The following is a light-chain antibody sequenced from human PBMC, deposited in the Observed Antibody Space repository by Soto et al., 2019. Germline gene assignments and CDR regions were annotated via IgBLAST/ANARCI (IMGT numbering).Light chain of an antibody. Sequence: EIVLTQSPGTLSLSPGERATLSCRASQSVRNSYLAWYQQKPCQAPRRLIYGASGRATGITDRFSGSGSGTDFTLTISTLEPEDFAVYYCQQYGSSPYTVGQGTKLE. J-gene: IGKJ2*01. CDR3: QQYGSSPYT. CDR1: QSVRNSY. CDR2: GAS. V-gene: IGKV3-20*01.